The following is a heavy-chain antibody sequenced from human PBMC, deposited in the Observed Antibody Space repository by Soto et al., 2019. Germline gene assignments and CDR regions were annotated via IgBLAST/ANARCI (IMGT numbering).Heavy chain of an antibody. CDR1: GYTFTSYD. D-gene: IGHD3-10*01. CDR3: ARFSKRGYYYYGMDV. V-gene: IGHV1-8*01. Sequence: GASVKVSCKASGYTFTSYDINWLRQATGQGLEWMGWMNPNSGNTGYAQKFQGRVTMTRNTSISTAYMELSSLRSEDTAVYYCARFSKRGYYYYGMDVWGQGTTVTVSS. CDR2: MNPNSGNT. J-gene: IGHJ6*02.